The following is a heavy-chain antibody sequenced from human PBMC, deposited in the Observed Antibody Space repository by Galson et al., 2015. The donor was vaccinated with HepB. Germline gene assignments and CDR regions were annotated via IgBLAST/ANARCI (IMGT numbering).Heavy chain of an antibody. CDR3: TRDRAWDGSSSLDY. V-gene: IGHV3-49*04. J-gene: IGHJ4*02. CDR2: IRSKAYGGTT. CDR1: GFTFADYA. D-gene: IGHD6-6*01. Sequence: SLRLSCAASGFTFADYAMSWVRQAPGKGLEWVGFIRSKAYGGTTENAASVKGRFTISRDDSKSTAYLHMNSLKTEDTAMYYCTRDRAWDGSSSLDYWGQGTLVTVSS.